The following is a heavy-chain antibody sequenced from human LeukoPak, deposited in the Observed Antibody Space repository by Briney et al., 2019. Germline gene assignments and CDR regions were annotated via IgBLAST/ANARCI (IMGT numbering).Heavy chain of an antibody. Sequence: PSETLSLTCAVSGGSISSSNWWSWVRQPPGKGLEWIGEIYHSGSTNYNPSLKSRVTISVDTSKNQFSLKLSSVTAADTAVYYCARQQVLVLGSGWFDPWGQGTLVTVSS. D-gene: IGHD6-13*01. CDR2: IYHSGST. CDR1: GGSISSSNW. J-gene: IGHJ5*02. CDR3: ARQQVLVLGSGWFDP. V-gene: IGHV4-4*02.